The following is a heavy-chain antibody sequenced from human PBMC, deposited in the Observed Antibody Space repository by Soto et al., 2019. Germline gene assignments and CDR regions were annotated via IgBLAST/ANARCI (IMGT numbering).Heavy chain of an antibody. CDR2: IKSKTDGGTT. J-gene: IGHJ4*02. D-gene: IGHD5-12*01. V-gene: IGHV3-15*01. CDR3: NTDRVPLPGYGRRQDDY. Sequence: EVQLVESGGGLVKPGGSLRLSCAASGFTFSNAWMSWVRQAPGKGLEWVGRIKSKTDGGTTDYAAPVKGRFTISRDDSKNTLYLQMNSLKTEDTAVYYCNTDRVPLPGYGRRQDDYWGQGTLVTVSS. CDR1: GFTFSNAW.